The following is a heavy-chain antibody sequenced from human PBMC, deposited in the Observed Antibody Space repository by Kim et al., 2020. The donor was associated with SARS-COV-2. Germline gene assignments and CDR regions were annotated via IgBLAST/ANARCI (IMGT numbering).Heavy chain of an antibody. J-gene: IGHJ6*02. Sequence: SVKVSCKASGGTFSSYAISWVRQAPGQGLEWMGGIIPIFGTANYAQKFQGRVTITADESTSTAYMELSSLRSEDTAVYYCARGDSLWFGELLYYYYGMDVWGQGTTVTVSS. CDR1: GGTFSSYA. CDR2: IIPIFGTA. V-gene: IGHV1-69*13. D-gene: IGHD3-10*01. CDR3: ARGDSLWFGELLYYYYGMDV.